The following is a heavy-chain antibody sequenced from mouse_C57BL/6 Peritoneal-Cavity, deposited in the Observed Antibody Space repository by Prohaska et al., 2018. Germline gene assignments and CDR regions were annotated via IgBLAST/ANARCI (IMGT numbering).Heavy chain of an antibody. J-gene: IGHJ1*03. CDR1: GFTFSGFW. Sequence: EVQLLETGGGLVQPGGSRGLSCEGSGFTFSGFWMSWVRQTPGKTMEWMGDINFDGSAINYAPCIKDRFTIFRDNDKSTLYRQMSNVRSEDTATYFCMRYGNYWYFDVWGTGTTVTVAS. CDR3: MRYGNYWYFDV. CDR2: INFDGSAI. V-gene: IGHV11-2*01. D-gene: IGHD2-1*01.